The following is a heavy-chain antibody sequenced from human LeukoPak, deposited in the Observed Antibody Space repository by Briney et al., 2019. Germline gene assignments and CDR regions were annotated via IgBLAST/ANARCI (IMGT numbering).Heavy chain of an antibody. CDR3: ARGYYDSSGTLKDDAFDI. Sequence: SETLSLTCAVYGGSFSGYYWSWIRQPPGKGLEWIGEINHSGSTNYNPSLKSRVTISVDTSKNQFSLKLSSVTAADTAVYYCARGYYDSSGTLKDDAFDIWGQGTMVTVSS. CDR2: INHSGST. J-gene: IGHJ3*02. D-gene: IGHD3-22*01. CDR1: GGSFSGYY. V-gene: IGHV4-34*01.